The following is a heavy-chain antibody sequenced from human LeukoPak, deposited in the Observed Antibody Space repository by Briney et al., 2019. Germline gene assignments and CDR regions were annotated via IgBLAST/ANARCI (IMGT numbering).Heavy chain of an antibody. J-gene: IGHJ5*02. Sequence: PSETLSLTCTVSGGSISSYYWSWIRQPPGKGLEWIGYIYYSGSTNYNPSLKSRVTISVDTSKNQFSLKLSSVTAADTAVYYCASLSSGSYNRIDPWGQETLVTVSS. CDR3: ASLSSGSYNRIDP. V-gene: IGHV4-59*01. D-gene: IGHD1-26*01. CDR1: GGSISSYY. CDR2: IYYSGST.